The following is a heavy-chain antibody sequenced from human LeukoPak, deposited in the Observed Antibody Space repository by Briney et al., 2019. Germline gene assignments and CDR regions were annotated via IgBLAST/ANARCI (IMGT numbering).Heavy chain of an antibody. V-gene: IGHV1-69*13. CDR3: ARSGTNYYDSSGYYPTDY. J-gene: IGHJ4*02. CDR1: GGTFSSYA. CDR2: IIPILGTA. D-gene: IGHD3-22*01. Sequence: SVKVSCKASGGTFSSYAISWVRQAPGQGLEWMGGIIPILGTANYAQKFQGRVTITADESTSTAYMELSSLRSEDTAVYYCARSGTNYYDSSGYYPTDYWGQGTLVTVSS.